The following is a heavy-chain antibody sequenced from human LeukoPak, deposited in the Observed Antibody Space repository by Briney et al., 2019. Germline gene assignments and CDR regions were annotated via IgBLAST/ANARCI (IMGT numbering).Heavy chain of an antibody. CDR1: GYTFTNYY. D-gene: IGHD3-22*01. CDR2: INPSGGST. Sequence: ASVKVSCKASGYTFTNYYIHWVRQAPGQGLGWMGIINPSGGSTSYGQKFQGRVTMTRDTSTSTVYMDLSSLRSEDTAVYYCARGSYYDSSGYYPHYFDYWGQGTLVTVSS. V-gene: IGHV1-46*01. J-gene: IGHJ4*02. CDR3: ARGSYYDSSGYYPHYFDY.